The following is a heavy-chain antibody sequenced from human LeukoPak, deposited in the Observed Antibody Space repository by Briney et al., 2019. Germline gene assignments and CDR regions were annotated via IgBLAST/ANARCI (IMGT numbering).Heavy chain of an antibody. CDR2: IIPIFGTA. V-gene: IGHV1-69*05. Sequence: SVKVSCKASGGTFSSYAISWLRQAPAQGLEWMGGIIPIFGTANYAQKFQGRVTITTDESTSTAYMELSSLRSEDTAVYYCARAQVGGSCYSGCNFDYWGQGTLVTVSS. J-gene: IGHJ4*02. CDR3: ARAQVGGSCYSGCNFDY. CDR1: GGTFSSYA. D-gene: IGHD2-15*01.